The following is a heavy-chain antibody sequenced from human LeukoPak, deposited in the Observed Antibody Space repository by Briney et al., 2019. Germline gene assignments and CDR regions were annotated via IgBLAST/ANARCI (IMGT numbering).Heavy chain of an antibody. V-gene: IGHV1-69*05. J-gene: IGHJ5*02. CDR1: GGTFSSYA. Sequence: ASVKVSCKASGGTFSSYAISWVRQSPGQGLEWMGGIIPIFGTANYAQKFQGRVTITTDESTSTAYMELSSLRSEDTAVYYCAVSPYDCWSGQHRNWFDPWGQGTLVTVSS. D-gene: IGHD3-3*01. CDR2: IIPIFGTA. CDR3: AVSPYDCWSGQHRNWFDP.